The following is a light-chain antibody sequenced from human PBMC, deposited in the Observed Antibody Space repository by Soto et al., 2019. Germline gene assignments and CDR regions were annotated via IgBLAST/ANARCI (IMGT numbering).Light chain of an antibody. J-gene: IGKJ1*01. Sequence: EIVLTHSPGTLSLSPGERATLSCRASQSVSSNFLAWYQQKPGQAPRLLIYDASNRATGIPDRISGSVSGTDFTLTISRLEPEDFAVYYCQQYGSSPRTFGQGTKV. CDR1: QSVSSNF. V-gene: IGKV3-20*01. CDR2: DAS. CDR3: QQYGSSPRT.